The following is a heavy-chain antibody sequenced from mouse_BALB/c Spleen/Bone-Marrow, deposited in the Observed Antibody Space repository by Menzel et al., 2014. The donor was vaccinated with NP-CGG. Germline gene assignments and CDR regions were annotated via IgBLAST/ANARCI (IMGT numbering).Heavy chain of an antibody. CDR3: TRLPH. CDR2: INPSNGGT. CDR1: GYTFTSYY. Sequence: VKLMESGAELVKPGASVKLSCKASGYTFTSYYMYWVKQRPGQGLEWIGEINPSNGGTNFNEKFKSRATLTVDKSSSTAYMQLSSLTSEGSAVYYCTRLPHWGQGTSVTVSS. D-gene: IGHD5-1*01. V-gene: IGHV1S81*02. J-gene: IGHJ4*01.